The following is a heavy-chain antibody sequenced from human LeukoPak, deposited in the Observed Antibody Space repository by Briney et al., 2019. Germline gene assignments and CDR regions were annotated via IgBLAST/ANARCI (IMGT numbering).Heavy chain of an antibody. Sequence: GGSLRLSCAASGFTVSSNYMSWVRQAPGKGLEWVSVIYSGGSTYYADSVKGRFTISRDNSKNTLYLQMNSLRAEDTAVYYCAKDTDKVAATPFSDYWGQGTLVTVSS. V-gene: IGHV3-66*01. D-gene: IGHD2-15*01. CDR3: AKDTDKVAATPFSDY. CDR2: IYSGGST. CDR1: GFTVSSNY. J-gene: IGHJ4*02.